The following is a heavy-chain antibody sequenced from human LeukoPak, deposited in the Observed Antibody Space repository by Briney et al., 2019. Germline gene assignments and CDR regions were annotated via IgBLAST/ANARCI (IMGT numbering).Heavy chain of an antibody. Sequence: GGSLRLSCAASGLTFNNAWMNWVRQAPGKGLEWVALVSNDGGDKYYADSVKGRFTISRDNSKNTLYLQMNSLRGEDTGVYYCAKAHLLDWLLPFDYWGQGTLVTVSS. D-gene: IGHD3/OR15-3a*01. CDR2: VSNDGGDK. CDR1: GLTFNNAW. V-gene: IGHV3-30*18. J-gene: IGHJ4*02. CDR3: AKAHLLDWLLPFDY.